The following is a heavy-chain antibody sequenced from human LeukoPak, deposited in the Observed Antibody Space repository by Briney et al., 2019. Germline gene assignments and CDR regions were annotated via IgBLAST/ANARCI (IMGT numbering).Heavy chain of an antibody. J-gene: IGHJ6*03. CDR2: IDPSGGRT. Sequence: ASVKVSCKASGYTFTSYYIHWVRQAPGQGLEWIGLIDPSGGRTNYAQKFQGRVTMTRDTSTSTVYMELSSLRSEDTAVYYCAKGPSITMIRGGQWYYYMDVWGKGTTVTISS. V-gene: IGHV1-46*01. CDR3: AKGPSITMIRGGQWYYYMDV. CDR1: GYTFTSYY. D-gene: IGHD3-10*01.